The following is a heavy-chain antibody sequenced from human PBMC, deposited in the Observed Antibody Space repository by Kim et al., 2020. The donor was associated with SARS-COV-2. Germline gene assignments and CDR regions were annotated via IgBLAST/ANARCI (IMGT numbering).Heavy chain of an antibody. V-gene: IGHV3-23*01. CDR2: ISGSGGST. Sequence: GGSLRLSCAASGFTFSSYAMSWVRQAPGKGLEWVSAISGSGGSTYYADSVKGRFTISRDNSKNTLYLQMNSLRAEDTAVYYCAKDPPPSYDDFCGGYRGGNWFDPWGQGTLVTVSS. CDR3: AKDPPPSYDDFCGGYRGGNWFDP. D-gene: IGHD3-3*01. CDR1: GFTFSSYA. J-gene: IGHJ5*02.